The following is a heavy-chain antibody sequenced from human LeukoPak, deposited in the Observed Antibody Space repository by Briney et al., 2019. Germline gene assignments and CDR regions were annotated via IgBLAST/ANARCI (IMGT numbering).Heavy chain of an antibody. D-gene: IGHD2-2*01. Sequence: GRSLRLSCAASGFTFSSYGMHWVRQAPGKGLEWVAVISYDGSNKYYADSVKGRFTISRDNSKNTLYLQMNSLRAEDTAVYYCAKDRRIVVVPVDGRDVWGKGTTVTVSS. CDR1: GFTFSSYG. V-gene: IGHV3-30*18. CDR2: ISYDGSNK. J-gene: IGHJ6*04. CDR3: AKDRRIVVVPVDGRDV.